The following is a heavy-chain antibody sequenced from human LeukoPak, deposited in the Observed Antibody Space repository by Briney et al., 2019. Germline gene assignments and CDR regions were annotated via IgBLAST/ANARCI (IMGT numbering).Heavy chain of an antibody. J-gene: IGHJ4*02. D-gene: IGHD6-19*01. Sequence: SETLSLTCTVSGGSISSSSYYWGWIRQPPGKGLEWIGSIYYSGSTYYNPSLKSRVTISVDTSKNQFSLKLSSVTAADTAVYYCARVSDLQWLSNYFDYWGQGTLVTVSS. CDR1: GGSISSSSYY. V-gene: IGHV4-39*07. CDR3: ARVSDLQWLSNYFDY. CDR2: IYYSGST.